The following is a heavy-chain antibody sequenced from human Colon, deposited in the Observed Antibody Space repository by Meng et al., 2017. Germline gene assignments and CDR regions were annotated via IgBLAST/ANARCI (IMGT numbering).Heavy chain of an antibody. J-gene: IGHJ4*01. Sequence: QVQLVEFGAEGKKPGSSVKVSCKASGGTFSSYSISWVRQAPGQGLEWMGRTIAIVDVPTYAQRFQGRVTITADKSTSTAYMELSSLRSEDTAVYYCASHKTGFDIDTAPYWGQGTLVTVSS. V-gene: IGHV1-69*02. CDR1: GGTFSSYS. CDR2: TIAIVDVP. D-gene: IGHD5-18*01. CDR3: ASHKTGFDIDTAPY.